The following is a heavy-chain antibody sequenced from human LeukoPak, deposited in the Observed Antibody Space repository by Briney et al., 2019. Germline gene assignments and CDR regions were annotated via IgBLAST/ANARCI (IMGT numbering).Heavy chain of an antibody. D-gene: IGHD3-3*01. Sequence: GGSLRLSCAASGFTFGSNSMSWVRQAPGKGLEWVSYISSSSSTIYYEDSVKGRFTISRDNAKNPLYLQMNSLRAEDTAVYYCATGSRFFDYWGQGTLVTVSS. J-gene: IGHJ4*02. CDR3: ATGSRFFDY. V-gene: IGHV3-48*04. CDR1: GFTFGSNS. CDR2: ISSSSSTI.